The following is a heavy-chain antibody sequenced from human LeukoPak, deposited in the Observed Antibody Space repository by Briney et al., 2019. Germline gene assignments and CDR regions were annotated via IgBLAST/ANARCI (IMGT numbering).Heavy chain of an antibody. D-gene: IGHD2-15*01. CDR1: GYTFTSYG. J-gene: IGHJ6*02. Sequence: ASVKVSCKASGYTFTSYGISWVRQAPGQGLEWMGWISVYNGNTNYAQKLQGRVTMTTDTSTSTAYMELRSLRSDDTAVYYCARRSPLEEEYCSGGSCYPYYYYGMDVWGQGTTVTVSS. CDR2: ISVYNGNT. CDR3: ARRSPLEEEYCSGGSCYPYYYYGMDV. V-gene: IGHV1-18*01.